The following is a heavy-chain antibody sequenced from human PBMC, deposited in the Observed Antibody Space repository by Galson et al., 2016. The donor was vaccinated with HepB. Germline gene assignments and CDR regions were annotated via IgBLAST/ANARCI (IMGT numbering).Heavy chain of an antibody. Sequence: SLRLSCAGTGFTFSSHPMNWVRQAPGKGLEWVSSIGSRGDDTFDADSVKGRFTSSSDNSMNTLYLQMNSLRAEDTAVYYCAKIGQRTPHPDYWGQGTLVTVSS. CDR3: AKIGQRTPHPDY. CDR2: IGSRGDDT. V-gene: IGHV3-23*01. J-gene: IGHJ4*02. CDR1: GFTFSSHP.